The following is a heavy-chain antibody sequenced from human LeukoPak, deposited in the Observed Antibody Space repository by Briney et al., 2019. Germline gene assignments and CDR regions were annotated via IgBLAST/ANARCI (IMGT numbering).Heavy chain of an antibody. CDR2: INPNSGGT. V-gene: IGHV1-2*02. CDR3: ARRLWFGELSWFDP. J-gene: IGHJ5*02. CDR1: GYTFTGYD. Sequence: ASVKVSCKASGYTFTGYDMHWVRQAPGQGLEWMGWINPNSGGTNYAQKFQGRVTMTRDTSISTAYMELSRLRSDDTAVYYCARRLWFGELSWFDPWGQGTLVTVSS. D-gene: IGHD3-10*01.